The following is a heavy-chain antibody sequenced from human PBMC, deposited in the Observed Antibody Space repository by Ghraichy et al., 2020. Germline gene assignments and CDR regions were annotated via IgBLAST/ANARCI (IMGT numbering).Heavy chain of an antibody. D-gene: IGHD3-16*01. CDR2: ISASGLTT. V-gene: IGHV3-23*01. J-gene: IGHJ6*02. Sequence: GGSLRLSCAASGFTFSNYTMNWVRQAPGKGLEWVSGISASGLTTYHADSVKGRFTISRDNSRNILSLQMNSLTAEDTAIYYCAKDYRGNYYFGLDVWGQGITVTVSS. CDR3: AKDYRGNYYFGLDV. CDR1: GFTFSNYT.